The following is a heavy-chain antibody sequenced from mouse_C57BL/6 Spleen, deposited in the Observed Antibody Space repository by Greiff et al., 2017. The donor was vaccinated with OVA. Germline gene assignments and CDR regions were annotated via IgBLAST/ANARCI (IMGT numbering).Heavy chain of an antibody. Sequence: EVKLVESGPGMVKPSQSLSLTCTVTGYSITSGYDWHWIRHFPGNKLEWMGYISYSGSTNYNPSLKSRISITHDTSKNHFFLKLNSVTTEDTATYYCARGGLGDWYFDVWGTGTTVTVSS. D-gene: IGHD4-1*01. CDR1: GYSITSGYD. J-gene: IGHJ1*03. V-gene: IGHV3-1*01. CDR3: ARGGLGDWYFDV. CDR2: ISYSGST.